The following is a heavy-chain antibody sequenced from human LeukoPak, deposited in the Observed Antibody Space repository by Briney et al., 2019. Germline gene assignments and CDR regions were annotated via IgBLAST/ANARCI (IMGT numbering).Heavy chain of an antibody. V-gene: IGHV3-72*01. CDR2: TRNKARSYTT. J-gene: IGHJ4*02. Sequence: GGSLRLSCAGSGFPFSDHYMDWVRQAPGKGLEWVGRTRNKARSYTTDYAASVKGRFTISRDASKNSVYLQMDSLKTEDTAVYYCARTYYDILTGIRDFDYWGQGTLVTVSS. CDR1: GFPFSDHY. CDR3: ARTYYDILTGIRDFDY. D-gene: IGHD3-9*01.